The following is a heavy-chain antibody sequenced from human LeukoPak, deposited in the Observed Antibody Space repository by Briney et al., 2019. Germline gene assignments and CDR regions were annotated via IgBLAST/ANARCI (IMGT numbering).Heavy chain of an antibody. D-gene: IGHD3-22*01. CDR3: AMDLDSSGYYNDY. J-gene: IGHJ4*02. CDR1: GFTFSSYP. V-gene: IGHV4-39*01. CDR2: IYYSGST. Sequence: PGGSLRLSCAASGFTFSSYPMSWIRQPPGKGLEWIGSIYYSGSTYYNPSLKSRVTISVDTSKNQFSLKLSSVTAADTAVYYCAMDLDSSGYYNDYWGQGTLVTVSS.